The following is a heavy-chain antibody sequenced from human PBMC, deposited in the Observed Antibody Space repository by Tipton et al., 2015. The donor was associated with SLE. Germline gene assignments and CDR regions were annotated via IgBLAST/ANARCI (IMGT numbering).Heavy chain of an antibody. D-gene: IGHD1-26*01. CDR3: AKDKGGSYYGDYFDY. J-gene: IGHJ4*02. V-gene: IGHV3-9*01. CDR2: ISWNSGSI. Sequence: SLRLSCAVSGFTFDDYAMHWVRQAPGKGLEWVSGISWNSGSIGYADSVKGRFTISRDNSKNSLYLQMNSPRAEDTALYYCAKDKGGSYYGDYFDYWGQGTLVTVSS. CDR1: GFTFDDYA.